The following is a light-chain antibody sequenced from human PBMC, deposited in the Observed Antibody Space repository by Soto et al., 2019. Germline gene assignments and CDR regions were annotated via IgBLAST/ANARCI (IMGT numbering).Light chain of an antibody. J-gene: IGKJ4*01. Sequence: DIQMTQSPSSLSASVGDRITITCHASQDINKYLNWYQQKLGKAPQLLIYDASNLQRGVPSRFSGSGSGTHFSLSISSLQPEDIATYYCQQSENGPLTFGGGTKVEIK. V-gene: IGKV1-33*01. CDR3: QQSENGPLT. CDR1: QDINKY. CDR2: DAS.